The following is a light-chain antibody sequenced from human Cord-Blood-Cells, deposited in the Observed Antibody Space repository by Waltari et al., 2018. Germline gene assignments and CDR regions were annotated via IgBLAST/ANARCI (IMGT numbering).Light chain of an antibody. J-gene: IGLJ1*01. Sequence: QSVLTQPPSVSAAPGQKVPISCSGSSSNIGNNYVSWYQQLPGTAPKLLIYENNKRPSVIPDRFSGSKSGTSATLGITGLQTGDEADYYCGTWDSSLSLYVFGTGTKVTVL. CDR3: GTWDSSLSLYV. CDR2: ENN. CDR1: SSNIGNNY. V-gene: IGLV1-51*02.